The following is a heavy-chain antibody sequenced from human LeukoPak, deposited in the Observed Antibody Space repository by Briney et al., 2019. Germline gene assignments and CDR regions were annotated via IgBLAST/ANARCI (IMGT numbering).Heavy chain of an antibody. CDR3: ARARKIYSSGGSCYPRFDY. CDR2: INHSGIT. Sequence: SETLSLTCVVYNGFFSDYYWGSIRQPPGKGLEWIGEINHSGITYYNPSLKSRVTISVDASKNQFSLQLNSVTAADTAVYHCARARKIYSSGGSCYPRFDYWGQGTLVTVSS. D-gene: IGHD2-15*01. CDR1: NGFFSDYY. J-gene: IGHJ4*02. V-gene: IGHV4-34*01.